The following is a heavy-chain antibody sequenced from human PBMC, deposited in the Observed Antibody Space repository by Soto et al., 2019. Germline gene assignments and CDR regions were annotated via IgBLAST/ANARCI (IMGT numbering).Heavy chain of an antibody. CDR1: GGSISNGGYY. CDR2: IYYSGST. CDR3: ARVLSVTLFDN. J-gene: IGHJ4*02. D-gene: IGHD4-17*01. Sequence: QVQLQESGPGLVKPSQTLSLTCTVSGGSISNGGYYWTWIRQHPGKGLVWIGYIYYSGSTYYNPSRKRRVTISVDTSKNQFSLKLSSVAAADRAVYYCARVLSVTLFDNWGQGTLVTISS. V-gene: IGHV4-31*03.